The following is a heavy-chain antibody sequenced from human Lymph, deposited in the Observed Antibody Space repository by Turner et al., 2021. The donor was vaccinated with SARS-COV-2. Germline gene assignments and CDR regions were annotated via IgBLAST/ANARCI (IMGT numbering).Heavy chain of an antibody. CDR2: VDPEDGKT. J-gene: IGHJ6*02. V-gene: IGHV1-24*01. D-gene: IGHD6-19*01. Sequence: QVQLVQSGAEVKKPGASVKVSCKVSGYTLTELSMHWVRQAPGKGLEWMGGVDPEDGKTIYAQKFQGRVTMTEDTSTDTAYMELSSLRSEDTAVYYCATDRSSGWPHYYYYTMDVWGQGTTVTVSS. CDR3: ATDRSSGWPHYYYYTMDV. CDR1: GYTLTELS.